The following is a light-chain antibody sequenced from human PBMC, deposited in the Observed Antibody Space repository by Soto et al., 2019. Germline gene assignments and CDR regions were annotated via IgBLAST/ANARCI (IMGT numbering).Light chain of an antibody. V-gene: IGKV3-20*01. CDR1: QSVSSTY. Sequence: EIVLTQSPGTLSLSPGERATLSCRASQSVSSTYLAWYQQKPGQAPRLLIYGAFSRATGITDRFSGSGSETDFTLTISRLEPDDFAVYYCQQYGNSTYTFGQGTKLEIK. CDR2: GAF. J-gene: IGKJ2*01. CDR3: QQYGNSTYT.